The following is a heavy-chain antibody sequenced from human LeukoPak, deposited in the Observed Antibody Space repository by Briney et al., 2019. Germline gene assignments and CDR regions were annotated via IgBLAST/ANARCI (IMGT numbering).Heavy chain of an antibody. D-gene: IGHD4-17*01. CDR2: ISGSGGST. V-gene: IGHV3-23*01. Sequence: GGSLRLSCVASGFTFSSYAMTWVRQAPGKGLEWVSTISGSGGSTYYADSVKGRFTISRDNSKNTLYLQMSSLRAEDTALYYCARGAYGDYVFDYWGQGTLVTVSS. CDR1: GFTFSSYA. J-gene: IGHJ4*02. CDR3: ARGAYGDYVFDY.